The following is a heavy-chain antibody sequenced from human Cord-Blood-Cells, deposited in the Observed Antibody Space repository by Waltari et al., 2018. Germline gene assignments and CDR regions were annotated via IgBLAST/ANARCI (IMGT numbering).Heavy chain of an antibody. D-gene: IGHD1-20*01. CDR2: ISPIFGTE. CDR1: GGTFSSYA. Sequence: QVQLVQSGAEVKKPGSSVKVSCKASGGTFSSYAISWVRQAPGQGLEWMGGISPIFGTENYAQKSQGRVTITANKSTSTAYRELSSRRSEDTAVYYCARGGGGDHNWDDAFDIWGQGTMVTVSS. V-gene: IGHV1-69*06. J-gene: IGHJ3*02. CDR3: ARGGGGDHNWDDAFDI.